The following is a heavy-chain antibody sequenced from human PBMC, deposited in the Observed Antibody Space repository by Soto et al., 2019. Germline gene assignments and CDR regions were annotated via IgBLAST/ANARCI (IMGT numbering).Heavy chain of an antibody. D-gene: IGHD6-6*01. CDR2: INAGNGNT. J-gene: IGHJ4*02. CDR3: ARDFWGSSSSGLDY. V-gene: IGHV1-3*01. CDR1: GYTFTSYA. Sequence: ASVKVSCKASGYTFTSYAMHWVRQAPGQRLEWMGWINAGNGNTKYSQKIQGRDTITRDTSASTTYMELSSQRSEDKDVNYCARDFWGSSSSGLDYWGQGTLVTVSS.